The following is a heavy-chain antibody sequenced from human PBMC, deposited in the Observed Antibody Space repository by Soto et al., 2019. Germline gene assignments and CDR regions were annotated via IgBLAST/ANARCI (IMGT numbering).Heavy chain of an antibody. CDR2: ISAYNGNT. D-gene: IGHD3-10*01. Sequence: ASVKVSCKASGYTFTSYGISWVRQAPGQGLEWMGWISAYNGNTNYAQKLQGRVTMTTDTSTSTAYMELRSLRSDDTAVYYCAREMEYYGYYGMDVWGQGTTVTVSS. V-gene: IGHV1-18*01. J-gene: IGHJ6*02. CDR1: GYTFTSYG. CDR3: AREMEYYGYYGMDV.